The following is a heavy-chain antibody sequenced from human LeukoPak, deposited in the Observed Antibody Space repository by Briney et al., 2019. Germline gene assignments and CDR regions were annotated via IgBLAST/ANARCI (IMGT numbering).Heavy chain of an antibody. CDR3: ARDHCSGGSCLGGAFDI. V-gene: IGHV4-34*01. CDR2: INHSGST. J-gene: IGHJ3*02. Sequence: PSETLSLTCAVYGGSFSGYYWSWIRQPPGKGLEWIGEINHSGSTNYNPSLKSRVTISVDTSKNQFSLKLSSVTAADTAVYYCARDHCSGGSCLGGAFDIWGQGTMVTVSS. D-gene: IGHD2-15*01. CDR1: GGSFSGYY.